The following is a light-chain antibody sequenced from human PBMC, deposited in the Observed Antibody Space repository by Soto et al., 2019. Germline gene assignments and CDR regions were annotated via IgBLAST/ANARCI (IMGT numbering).Light chain of an antibody. J-gene: IGKJ3*01. CDR3: QQRSNWPLT. CDR2: DAS. Sequence: EIVLTQSPATLSLSPGERATRSCRASQSVSSYLAWYQQKPGQAPRLLIYDASNRATGIPARFSGSGSGTDFTLTISSLEPEDFAVYYCQQRSNWPLTFGPGTKLDI. CDR1: QSVSSY. V-gene: IGKV3-11*01.